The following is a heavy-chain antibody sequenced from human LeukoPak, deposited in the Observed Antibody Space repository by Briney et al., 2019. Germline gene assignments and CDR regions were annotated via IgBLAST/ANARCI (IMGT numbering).Heavy chain of an antibody. CDR3: ARDENYYDSSGYYDY. CDR1: GFTFSSYW. D-gene: IGHD3-22*01. CDR2: INSDGSST. Sequence: GGSLRLSCAASGFTFSSYWMHWVRQAPGKVLVWVSRINSDGSSTSYADSVKGRFTISRDNAKNTLYLQMNSLRAEDTAVYYCARDENYYDSSGYYDYWGQGTLVTVSS. V-gene: IGHV3-74*01. J-gene: IGHJ4*02.